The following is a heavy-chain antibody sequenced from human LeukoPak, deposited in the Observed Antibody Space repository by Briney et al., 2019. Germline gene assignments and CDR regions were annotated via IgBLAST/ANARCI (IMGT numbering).Heavy chain of an antibody. Sequence: GGSLRLSCAASGFTFSSYGMNWVRQAPGKGLEWASSISSSSSYIYYADSVKGRFTISRDNAKNSLYLQMNSLRAEDTAVYYCARVPEQRHWNFDYWGQGTLVTVSS. CDR3: ARVPEQRHWNFDY. D-gene: IGHD6-25*01. CDR2: ISSSSSYI. J-gene: IGHJ4*02. CDR1: GFTFSSYG. V-gene: IGHV3-21*01.